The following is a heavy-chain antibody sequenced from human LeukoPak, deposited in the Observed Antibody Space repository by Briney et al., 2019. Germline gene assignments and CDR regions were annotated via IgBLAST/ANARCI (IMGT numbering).Heavy chain of an antibody. D-gene: IGHD5-18*01. V-gene: IGHV4-4*07. J-gene: IGHJ4*02. CDR1: GGSLSSYY. CDR3: ARGTIAVNTAVFDY. CDR2: IYTSGST. Sequence: SETLSLTCTVSGGSLSSYYWSWIRHTPGKGLGWIGRIYTSGSTNYTPSLKSRVTMSVDTSKNRFSLKLSPVPAADTAVYFCARGTIAVNTAVFDYGGQGTLVTVPS.